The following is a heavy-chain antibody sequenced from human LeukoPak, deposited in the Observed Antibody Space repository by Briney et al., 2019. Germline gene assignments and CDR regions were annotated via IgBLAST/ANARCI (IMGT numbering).Heavy chain of an antibody. D-gene: IGHD2-21*01. CDR2: ISHSGST. CDR1: GYSISSGYY. Sequence: PSETLSLTCAVSGYSISSGYYWGWIRQPPGKGLEWIGSISHSGSTYYNPSLKSRVTISVDTSKNQFSLRLSSVTAADTAVYYCARTAAYCGGDCYPSGYMDVWGKGTTVTVSS. CDR3: ARTAAYCGGDCYPSGYMDV. J-gene: IGHJ6*03. V-gene: IGHV4-38-2*01.